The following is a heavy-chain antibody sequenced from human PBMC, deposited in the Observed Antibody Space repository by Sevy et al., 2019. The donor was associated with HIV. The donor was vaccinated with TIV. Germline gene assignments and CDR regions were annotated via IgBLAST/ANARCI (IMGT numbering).Heavy chain of an antibody. D-gene: IGHD6-25*01. CDR2: IYTSGST. V-gene: IGHV4-4*07. Sequence: SETLSLTCTVSGGSISSYYWSWIRQPAGKGLEWNGRIYTSGSTNYNPSLKSGVTMSVDTSKNQFSLKLSSVTAADTAVYYCARENKGLIAAAASYYYYYYMDVWGKGTTVTVSS. J-gene: IGHJ6*03. CDR3: ARENKGLIAAAASYYYYYYMDV. CDR1: GGSISSYY.